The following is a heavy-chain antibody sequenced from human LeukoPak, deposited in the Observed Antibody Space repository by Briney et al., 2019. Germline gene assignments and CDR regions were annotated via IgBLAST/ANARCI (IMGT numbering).Heavy chain of an antibody. D-gene: IGHD1-7*01. Sequence: PSETLSLTCSVSGGSVDYYYWSWIRQPPEKGLGWIGHIYTSGGTNYNPSLKSRVTISVDTSRNQFSLKLSSVTAADTAVYYCARLEGITATTMGAFDIWGQGTMVTVSS. CDR1: GGSVDYYY. CDR3: ARLEGITATTMGAFDI. J-gene: IGHJ3*02. V-gene: IGHV4-4*09. CDR2: IYTSGGT.